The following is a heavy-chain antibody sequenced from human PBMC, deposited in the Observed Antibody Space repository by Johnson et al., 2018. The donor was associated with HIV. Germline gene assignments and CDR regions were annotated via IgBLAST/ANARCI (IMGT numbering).Heavy chain of an antibody. D-gene: IGHD6-6*01. CDR3: VREGYSSSSDAFDI. CDR1: GITFSSYA. Sequence: QEQLVESGGGVVQPGRSLRLSCAASGITFSSYAMHWVRQAPGKGLEWVAFIRYDGSNKYYADSVEGRFDISRENSKNSHYLHMNSLRPEDTAIYYCVREGYSSSSDAFDIWGQGTMVTVSS. CDR2: IRYDGSNK. V-gene: IGHV3-30*09. J-gene: IGHJ3*02.